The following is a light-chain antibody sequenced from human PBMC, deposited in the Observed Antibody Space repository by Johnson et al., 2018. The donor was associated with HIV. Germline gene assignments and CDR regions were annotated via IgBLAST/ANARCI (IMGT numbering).Light chain of an antibody. V-gene: IGLV1-51*02. CDR1: SSNIGNNY. J-gene: IGLJ1*01. CDR3: GTWDSSLSSGRGV. Sequence: TQPPSVSAAPGQKVTISCSGSSSNIGNNYVSWYQQLPGTAPKLLIYENNKRPSGIPDRFSGSKSGTSATLGITGLQTGDEADYYCGTWDSSLSSGRGVFGTGTKVTVL. CDR2: ENN.